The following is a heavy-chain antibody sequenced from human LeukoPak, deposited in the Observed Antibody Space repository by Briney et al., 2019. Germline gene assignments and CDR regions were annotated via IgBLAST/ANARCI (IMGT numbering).Heavy chain of an antibody. D-gene: IGHD6-19*01. CDR1: GGSISSGGYY. CDR3: AVTYSSGWYGLTDY. CDR2: IYYSGST. Sequence: SETLSLTCTVSGGSISSGGYYWSWIRQHPGKGLEWIGYIYYSGSTYYNPSLKSRVTISVDTSKNQFSLKLSSVTAADTAVYYCAVTYSSGWYGLTDYWGQGTLVTVSS. V-gene: IGHV4-31*03. J-gene: IGHJ4*02.